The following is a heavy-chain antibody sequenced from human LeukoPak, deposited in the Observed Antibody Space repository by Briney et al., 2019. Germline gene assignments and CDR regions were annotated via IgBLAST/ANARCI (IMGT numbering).Heavy chain of an antibody. Sequence: GGSLRLSRAASGFTVSSNYMSWVRQAPGKGLEWVSVIYSGGSTYYADSVKGRFTISRDNSKNTLYLQMNSLRAEDTAVYYCARGSQQLPLDYWGQGTLVTVSS. D-gene: IGHD6-13*01. V-gene: IGHV3-53*01. J-gene: IGHJ4*02. CDR1: GFTVSSNY. CDR2: IYSGGST. CDR3: ARGSQQLPLDY.